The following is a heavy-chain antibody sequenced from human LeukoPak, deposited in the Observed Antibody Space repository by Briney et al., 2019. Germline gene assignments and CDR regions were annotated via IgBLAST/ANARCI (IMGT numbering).Heavy chain of an antibody. CDR1: GDSVSSTSAT. CDR3: ARGYYYNTSGHQRFDH. V-gene: IGHV6-1*01. J-gene: IGHJ5*02. CDR2: TYYRSKWSY. D-gene: IGHD3-22*01. Sequence: SQTLSLTCAISGDSVSSTSATWDWIRQSPSRGLEWLGRTYYRSKWSYEYALSVQSRIGINADTSKNQFSLQLNSVIPEDTAVYYCARGYYYNTSGHQRFDHWGQGTLVSVSS.